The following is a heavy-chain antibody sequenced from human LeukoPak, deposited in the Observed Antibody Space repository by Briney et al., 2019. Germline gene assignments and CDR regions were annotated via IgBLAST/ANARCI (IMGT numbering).Heavy chain of an antibody. CDR3: ARENAGGYYM. CDR1: GDSISSSRFY. J-gene: IGHJ4*02. CDR2: IYHSGST. V-gene: IGHV4-39*07. D-gene: IGHD3-3*01. Sequence: PSETLSLTCTVSGDSISSSRFYWAWIRQPPGKGLEWIGSIYHSGSTYYNPSLKSRGTISVDTSKNQFSLKLSSVTAADTAVYYCARENAGGYYMRGQGTLVTVSS.